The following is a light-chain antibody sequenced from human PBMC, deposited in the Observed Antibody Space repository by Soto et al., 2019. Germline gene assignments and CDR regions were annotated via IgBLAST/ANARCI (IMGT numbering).Light chain of an antibody. Sequence: DIQMTQSPSSLSVSVGDRVTITCRASQSISSYLNWYQQTPGKAPKLLIYAASSLESGVPSRFSGSGSGTDFTLPISSLQPEDFATYYCQQSYSTPHTFGQGTKLEIK. J-gene: IGKJ2*01. V-gene: IGKV1-39*01. CDR3: QQSYSTPHT. CDR1: QSISSY. CDR2: AAS.